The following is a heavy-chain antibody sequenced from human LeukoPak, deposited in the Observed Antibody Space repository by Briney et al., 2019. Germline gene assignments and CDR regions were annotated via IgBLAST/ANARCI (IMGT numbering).Heavy chain of an antibody. CDR2: ISSSSSYI. J-gene: IGHJ4*02. V-gene: IGHV3-21*01. CDR1: GFTFSSYS. Sequence: GGSLRLSCAASGFTFSSYSMNWVRQAPGKGLEWVSSISSSSSYIYYADSVKGRFTISRDNAKNSLYPQMNSLRAEDTAVYYCARTVVVVAATLFDYWGQGTLVTVSS. D-gene: IGHD2-15*01. CDR3: ARTVVVVAATLFDY.